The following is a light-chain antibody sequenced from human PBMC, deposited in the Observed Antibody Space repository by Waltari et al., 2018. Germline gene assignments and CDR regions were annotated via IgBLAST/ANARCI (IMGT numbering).Light chain of an antibody. CDR1: QNIRTH. CDR3: QQTFSSPWT. Sequence: DIQMTQSPSSLSASVGDTVTVTCRASQNIRTHLNWYQQKPGTAPKPTIYAASTLHRGVPSRFSASASGTVFTLTVTNLQPDDFAVYFCQQTFSSPWTFGQGTRV. CDR2: AAS. J-gene: IGKJ1*01. V-gene: IGKV1-39*01.